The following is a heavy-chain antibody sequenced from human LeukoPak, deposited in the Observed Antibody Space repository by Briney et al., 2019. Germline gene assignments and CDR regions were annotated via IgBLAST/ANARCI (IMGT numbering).Heavy chain of an antibody. CDR3: ARAIVVVATARDTFDM. Sequence: PSETLSLTCTVSGDSISTYYWSWIRQPPGKGLEWIGYIYYSGSTNYNPSLKSRVTISEDTSKNQFSLNLSSMTAADTAVYYCARAIVVVATARDTFDMWGQGTMVTVSS. V-gene: IGHV4-59*01. J-gene: IGHJ3*02. CDR1: GDSISTYY. CDR2: IYYSGST. D-gene: IGHD2-15*01.